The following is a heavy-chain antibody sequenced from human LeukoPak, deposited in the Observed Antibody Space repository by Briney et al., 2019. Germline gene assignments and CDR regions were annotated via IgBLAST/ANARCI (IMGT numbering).Heavy chain of an antibody. CDR2: IYSDGST. J-gene: IGHJ4*02. D-gene: IGHD6-19*01. CDR3: ARDPFSGWYRYEDY. V-gene: IGHV3-66*01. Sequence: GGSLRLSCATSGFTVSSSYLSWVRQAPGKGLEWVSVIYSDGSTYYADSVKGRFTISRDNSKNTLFLQMNSLRAEDTAVYYCARDPFSGWYRYEDYWGQGTLVTVSS. CDR1: GFTVSSSY.